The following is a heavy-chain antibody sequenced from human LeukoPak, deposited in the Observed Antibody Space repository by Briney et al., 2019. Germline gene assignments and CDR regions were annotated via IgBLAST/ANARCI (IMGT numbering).Heavy chain of an antibody. V-gene: IGHV3-53*01. CDR1: GFTVSSNY. CDR2: VYSGGNT. CDR3: AKGGAMADKYYQE. D-gene: IGHD6-19*01. J-gene: IGHJ1*01. Sequence: GGSLRLSCAASGFTVSSNYMSWVRQAPGKGLEWVSVVYSGGNTYYADSVKDRFTISRDNSKNMLYLQMNSLRAEDTAVYYCAKGGAMADKYYQEWGQGTLVTVSS.